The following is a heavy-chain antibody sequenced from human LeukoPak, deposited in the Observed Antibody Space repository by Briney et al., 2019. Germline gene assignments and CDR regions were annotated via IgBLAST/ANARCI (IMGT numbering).Heavy chain of an antibody. D-gene: IGHD3-22*01. J-gene: IGHJ4*02. V-gene: IGHV4-34*01. Sequence: SETLSLTCVVYGESFSDYFWSWVRQPPGKGLEWIGEINHSGSTNCNPSLKSRVTISVDTSKNQFSLKLTSVTAADTAVYYCARVGYFDTSAYYLQYWGQGSLVTVSS. CDR3: ARVGYFDTSAYYLQY. CDR2: INHSGST. CDR1: GESFSDYF.